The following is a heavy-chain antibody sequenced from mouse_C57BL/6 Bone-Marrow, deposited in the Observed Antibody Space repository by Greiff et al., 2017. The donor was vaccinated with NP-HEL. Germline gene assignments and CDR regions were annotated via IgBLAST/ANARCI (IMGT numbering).Heavy chain of an antibody. CDR2: INPNNGGT. CDR1: GYTFTDYN. CDR3: ARGAYYGNYGFAY. J-gene: IGHJ3*01. Sequence: EVQLQQSGPELVKPGASVKMSCKASGYTFTDYNMHWVKQSHGKSLEWIGYINPNNGGTSYNQKFKGKATLTVKKSSSTAYIELRSLTSEDSAVYYCARGAYYGNYGFAYWGQGTLVTVSA. D-gene: IGHD2-10*01. V-gene: IGHV1-22*01.